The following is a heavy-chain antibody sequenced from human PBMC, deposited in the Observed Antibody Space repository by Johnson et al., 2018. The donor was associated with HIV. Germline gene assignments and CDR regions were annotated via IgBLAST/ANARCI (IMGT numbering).Heavy chain of an antibody. Sequence: QVHLVESGGGVVQPGRSLRLSCAASGFSFSSYAMHWVRQAPGKGLEWVALMSSDGSNKYYADSVKGRFTISRDNSKNTLFLQMNSLRTEDTAVYYCAREATDAYVGLVGATTLGIQPAAFDIWGQGTMVTVSS. CDR2: MSSDGSNK. CDR3: AREATDAYVGLVGATTLGIQPAAFDI. D-gene: IGHD1-26*01. V-gene: IGHV3-30*04. J-gene: IGHJ3*02. CDR1: GFSFSSYA.